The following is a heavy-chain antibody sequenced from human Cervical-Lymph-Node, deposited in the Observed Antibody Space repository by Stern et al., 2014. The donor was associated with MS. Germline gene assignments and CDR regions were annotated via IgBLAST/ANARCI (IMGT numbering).Heavy chain of an antibody. J-gene: IGHJ6*02. CDR3: AREHYYGAGSQHGMDV. D-gene: IGHD3-10*01. CDR2: IFSSGST. V-gene: IGHV4-31*03. Sequence: QVQLQESGPGLVKPSQTLSLTCTVSSGSISSGGYDWAWFRQYPRRGLEWIGYIFSSGSTFYNPSLKSRVTISLDTSKNQFFLRLTSVTAADTAVYYCAREHYYGAGSQHGMDVWGQGTTVTVSS. CDR1: SGSISSGGYD.